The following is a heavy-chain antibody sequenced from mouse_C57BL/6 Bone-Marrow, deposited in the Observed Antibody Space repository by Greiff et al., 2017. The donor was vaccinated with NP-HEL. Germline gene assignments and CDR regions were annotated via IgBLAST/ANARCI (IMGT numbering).Heavy chain of an antibody. CDR3: ARSFSTTVVFDY. D-gene: IGHD1-1*01. CDR2: ISYAGSN. V-gene: IGHV3-6*01. Sequence: EVQLQESGPGLVKPSQSLSLTCSVTGYSITSGYYWNWIRQFPGNKLEWLGYISYAGSNNYNPSLNTRISIPRDTSKNQFFLKLNSVTTEDTATYYCARSFSTTVVFDYWGQGTTLTVSS. J-gene: IGHJ2*01. CDR1: GYSITSGYY.